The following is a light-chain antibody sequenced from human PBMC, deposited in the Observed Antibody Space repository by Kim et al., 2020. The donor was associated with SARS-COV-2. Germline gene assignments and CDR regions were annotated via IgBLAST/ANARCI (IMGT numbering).Light chain of an antibody. V-gene: IGKV3-11*01. Sequence: EIVLTQSPATLSLSPGERATLSCRASQNVRNYLAWYQQKPGQAPRLLMYDPSNRASGVPARFSGSGSGTDFTLTISSLEPEDFAVYYCQQRGGWPLTFGGGTRVEIK. CDR2: DPS. J-gene: IGKJ4*01. CDR3: QQRGGWPLT. CDR1: QNVRNY.